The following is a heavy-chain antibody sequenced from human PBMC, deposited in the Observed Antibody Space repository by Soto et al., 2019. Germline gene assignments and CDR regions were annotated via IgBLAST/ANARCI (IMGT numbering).Heavy chain of an antibody. CDR3: AKLMTSHDSSGYGIDY. Sequence: GGSLRLSCAAAGFTFNNYGMHWVRQAPGKGLEWVAAISYDGRNQYYGDSVKGRFTISGDNSKNTLFLQMNSLRVEDTAVYYCAKLMTSHDSSGYGIDYWGRGTLVTVSS. CDR2: ISYDGRNQ. D-gene: IGHD3-22*01. J-gene: IGHJ4*02. V-gene: IGHV3-30*18. CDR1: GFTFNNYG.